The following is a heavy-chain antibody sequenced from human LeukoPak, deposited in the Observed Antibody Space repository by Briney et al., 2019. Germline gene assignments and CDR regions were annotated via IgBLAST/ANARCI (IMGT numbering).Heavy chain of an antibody. J-gene: IGHJ4*02. Sequence: GGSLRLSCVASGFTFSSHGMNWVRQAPGKGLEWVSGIIPSGHTTYYADSVRGRFTISRDNSRNTVYLQMNSLRAEDTAVYYCARDVAVAGHRFDYWGQGTLVTVSS. D-gene: IGHD6-19*01. V-gene: IGHV3-23*01. CDR3: ARDVAVAGHRFDY. CDR2: IIPSGHTT. CDR1: GFTFSSHG.